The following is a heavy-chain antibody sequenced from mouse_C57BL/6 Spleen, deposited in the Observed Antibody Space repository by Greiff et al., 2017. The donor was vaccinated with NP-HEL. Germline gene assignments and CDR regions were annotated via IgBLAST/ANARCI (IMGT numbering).Heavy chain of an antibody. Sequence: QVQLQQSGAELVKPGASVKISCKASGYAFSSYWMNWVKQRPGKGLEWIGQIYPGDGDTNYNGKFKGKATLTADKSSSTAYMQLSSLTSEDSAVYFCARLYYGSSYAYFDYWGQGTTLTVSS. CDR2: IYPGDGDT. D-gene: IGHD1-1*01. V-gene: IGHV1-80*01. CDR3: ARLYYGSSYAYFDY. J-gene: IGHJ2*01. CDR1: GYAFSSYW.